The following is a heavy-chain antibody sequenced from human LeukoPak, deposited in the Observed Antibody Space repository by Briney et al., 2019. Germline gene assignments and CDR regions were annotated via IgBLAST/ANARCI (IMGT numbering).Heavy chain of an antibody. CDR3: AREAPPTIFGVVSNMDV. V-gene: IGHV1-2*02. CDR2: INPNSGGT. CDR1: GYTFTGYY. D-gene: IGHD3-3*01. Sequence: GASVKVSCKASGYTFTGYYMHWVRQAPGQGLEWMGWINPNSGGTNYAQKFQGRVTMTRDTSISTAYMELSRLRSDDTAVYYCAREAPPTIFGVVSNMDVWGKGTTVTVSS. J-gene: IGHJ6*03.